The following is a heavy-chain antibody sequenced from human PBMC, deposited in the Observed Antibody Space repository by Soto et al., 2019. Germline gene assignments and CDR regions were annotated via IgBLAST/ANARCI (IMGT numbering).Heavy chain of an antibody. J-gene: IGHJ6*02. CDR2: IIPTLGTP. CDR3: ARAAFRSGYYGYYYGMDV. D-gene: IGHD3-3*01. Sequence: QVQLVQSGAEVKKPGSSVKVSCKASGGTFSTHAISWVRQAPGQGLEWLGGIIPTLGTPNYAQKFQGRVTVTEDEYTSTAYMELSRLTSEDTAVYYCARAAFRSGYYGYYYGMDVWGQGTAVNVS. CDR1: GGTFSTHA. V-gene: IGHV1-69*01.